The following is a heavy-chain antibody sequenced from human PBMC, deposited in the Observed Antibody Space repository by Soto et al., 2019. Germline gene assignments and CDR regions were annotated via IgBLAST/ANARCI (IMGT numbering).Heavy chain of an antibody. CDR3: ARAPMITFGGVIVGGGDYYYYYMDV. Sequence: GGSLRLSCAASGFTFSSYSMNWFRQAPGKGLEWVSSISSSSSYIYYADSVKGRFTISRDNAKNSLYLQMNSLRAEDTAVYYCARAPMITFGGVIVGGGDYYYYYMDVWGKGTTVTVSS. CDR1: GFTFSSYS. J-gene: IGHJ6*03. V-gene: IGHV3-21*01. D-gene: IGHD3-16*02. CDR2: ISSSSSYI.